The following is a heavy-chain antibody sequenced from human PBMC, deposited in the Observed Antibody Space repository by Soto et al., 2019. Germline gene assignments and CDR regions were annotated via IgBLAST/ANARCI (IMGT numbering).Heavy chain of an antibody. J-gene: IGHJ4*02. CDR2: ISGSGGST. CDR1: GFTFSSYA. Sequence: SGGSLRLSCAASGFTFSSYAMSWVRQAPGKGLEWVSAISGSGGSTYYADSVKGRFTISRDNSKNTLYLQMNSLRAEDTAVYYCARVRIAVAGKIYWGQGTLVTVSS. V-gene: IGHV3-23*01. D-gene: IGHD6-19*01. CDR3: ARVRIAVAGKIY.